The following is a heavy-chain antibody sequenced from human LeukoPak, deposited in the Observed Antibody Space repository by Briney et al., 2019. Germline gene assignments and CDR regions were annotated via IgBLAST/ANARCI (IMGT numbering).Heavy chain of an antibody. CDR1: GYTFTSYY. CDR3: ARDPIPYYYGSGSYYNSNWFDP. D-gene: IGHD3-10*01. CDR2: INPSGGST. Sequence: ASVKVSCKASGYTFTSYYMHWVRQAPGQGLEWMGIINPSGGSTSYAQKFQGRVTMTRDTSTSTVYMELSSLRSEDTAVYCCARDPIPYYYGSGSYYNSNWFDPWGQGTLVTVSS. J-gene: IGHJ5*02. V-gene: IGHV1-46*01.